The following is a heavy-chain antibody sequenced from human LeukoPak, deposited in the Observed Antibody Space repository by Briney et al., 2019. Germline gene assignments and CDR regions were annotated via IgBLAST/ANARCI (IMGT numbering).Heavy chain of an antibody. CDR1: GGTFSSYA. J-gene: IGHJ4*02. V-gene: IGHV1-69*05. CDR2: IIPIFGTA. D-gene: IGHD3-16*01. CDR3: VREYHGGYFDF. Sequence: SVKVSCXASGGTFSSYAISWVRQAPGQGLEWMGGIIPIFGTANYAQKFQGRVTITTDDTSTSTAYMELRSLKSEDTAIYLCVREYHGGYFDFWGQGTLVTVSS.